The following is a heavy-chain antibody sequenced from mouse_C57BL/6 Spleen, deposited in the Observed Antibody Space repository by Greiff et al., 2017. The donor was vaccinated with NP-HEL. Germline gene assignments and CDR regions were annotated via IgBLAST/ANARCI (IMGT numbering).Heavy chain of an antibody. CDR3: ARYARYCGSAWFAY. CDR2: IRNKANGYTT. J-gene: IGHJ3*01. Sequence: EVQVVESGGGLVQPGGSLSLSCAASGFTFTDYYMSWVRQPPGKALEWLGFIRNKANGYTTEYSAPVKGRVTISRDNSQSILYLQMNALRAEDSATYYCARYARYCGSAWFAYWGQGTLVTVSA. CDR1: GFTFTDYY. V-gene: IGHV7-3*01. D-gene: IGHD1-1*01.